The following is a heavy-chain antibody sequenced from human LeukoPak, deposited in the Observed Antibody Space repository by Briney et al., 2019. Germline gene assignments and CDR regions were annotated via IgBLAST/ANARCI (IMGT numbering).Heavy chain of an antibody. CDR3: ARGGYCSGGSCYPAKDFDY. D-gene: IGHD2-15*01. Sequence: KAWGSLRLSCAASGFTFSDYYMTWIRQAPGKGLDWVSYISSSSSYTNYADSVKGRFTISRDNAKNSLYLQMNSLRAEDTAVYYCARGGYCSGGSCYPAKDFDYWGQGTLVTVSS. J-gene: IGHJ4*02. CDR2: ISSSSSYT. CDR1: GFTFSDYY. V-gene: IGHV3-11*06.